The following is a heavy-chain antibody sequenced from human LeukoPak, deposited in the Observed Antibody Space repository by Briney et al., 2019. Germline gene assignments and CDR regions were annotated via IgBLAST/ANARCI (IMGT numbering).Heavy chain of an antibody. J-gene: IGHJ4*02. CDR2: SNSDGKIT. CDR1: GFTLGRYW. CDR3: ARDHHDFWSGYLNY. Sequence: GGSLRLSCAASGFTLGRYWMHWFRQAPGTGLVWVARSNSDGKITDYADSVRGRFTTSRDNTKNTVYLQMSSLRAEDTGVYYCARDHHDFWSGYLNYWGQGTLVIVSS. D-gene: IGHD3-3*01. V-gene: IGHV3-74*01.